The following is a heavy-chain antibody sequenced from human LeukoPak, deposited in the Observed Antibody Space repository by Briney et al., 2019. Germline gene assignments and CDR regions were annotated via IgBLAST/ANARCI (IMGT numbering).Heavy chain of an antibody. Sequence: SKTDGGTTDYAAPVKGRFTISRDDSKNTLYLQMNSLKTEDTAVYYCTTTYYGDYQGPYFDYWGQGTLVTVSS. CDR2: SKTDGGTT. V-gene: IGHV3-15*01. D-gene: IGHD4-17*01. J-gene: IGHJ4*02. CDR3: TTTYYGDYQGPYFDY.